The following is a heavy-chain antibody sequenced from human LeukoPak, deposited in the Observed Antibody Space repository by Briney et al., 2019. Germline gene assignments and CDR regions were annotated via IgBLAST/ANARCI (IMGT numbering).Heavy chain of an antibody. V-gene: IGHV1-69*06. D-gene: IGHD6-13*01. J-gene: IGHJ4*02. Sequence: SVKVSCKASGGTFSSYAISWVRQAPGQGLEWMGGIIPIFGTANYAQKLQGRVTITADKSTSTAYMELSSLRSEDTAVYYCARAEAAAHNLIFDYWGQGTLVTVSS. CDR2: IIPIFGTA. CDR3: ARAEAAAHNLIFDY. CDR1: GGTFSSYA.